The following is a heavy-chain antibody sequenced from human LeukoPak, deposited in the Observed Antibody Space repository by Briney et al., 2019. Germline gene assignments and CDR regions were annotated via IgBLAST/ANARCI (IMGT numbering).Heavy chain of an antibody. Sequence: KASETLSLTCTVSGGSIGGSGYYWGWIRQPPGEGLEWIGSIFHSGSTFYNPSLKSRVTISVDTSKNQFPLKVSSVTATDTAVYYCARHSDSWSEDYWGRGTLVTVSS. J-gene: IGHJ4*02. CDR1: GGSIGGSGYY. D-gene: IGHD1-26*01. CDR2: IFHSGST. V-gene: IGHV4-39*01. CDR3: ARHSDSWSEDY.